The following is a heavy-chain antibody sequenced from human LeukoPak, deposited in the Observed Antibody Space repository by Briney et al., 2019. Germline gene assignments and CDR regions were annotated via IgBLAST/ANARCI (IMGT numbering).Heavy chain of an antibody. CDR1: GYTLTELS. CDR2: FDPEDGET. J-gene: IGHJ4*02. D-gene: IGHD6-13*01. Sequence: ASVKVSCKVSGYTLTELSMHWVRQVPGKGLEWMGGFDPEDGETIYALKFQGRVTMTEDTSIDTAYMELSSLRSEDTAVYYCATLGSSSSWYYFDYWGQGTLVTVSS. CDR3: ATLGSSSSWYYFDY. V-gene: IGHV1-24*01.